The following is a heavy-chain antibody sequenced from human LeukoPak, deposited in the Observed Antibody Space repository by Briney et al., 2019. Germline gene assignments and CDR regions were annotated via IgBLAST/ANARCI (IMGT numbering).Heavy chain of an antibody. V-gene: IGHV3-23*01. CDR3: AKKAQYDGHYPLDY. CDR1: GFTLSSYS. Sequence: GGSLRLSCAASGFTLSSYSMSWVRQAPGKGLEWVSGTSDRGDYTYYADSVKGRFTISRDTSKNTLYLQMNSLRAEDTALYFCAKKAQYDGHYPLDYWGQGTLVTVSA. CDR2: TSDRGDYT. D-gene: IGHD4/OR15-4a*01. J-gene: IGHJ4*02.